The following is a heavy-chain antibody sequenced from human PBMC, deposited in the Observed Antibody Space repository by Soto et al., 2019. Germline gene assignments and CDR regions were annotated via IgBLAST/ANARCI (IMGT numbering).Heavy chain of an antibody. D-gene: IGHD3-22*01. CDR2: INHSGST. Sequence: SETLSLTCAVYGGSLSGYYWSWIRQPPGKGLEWIGEINHSGSTNYNPSLKSRVTISVDTSKNQFSLKLSSETAADTAVYYCARKAYYYDSSGYYSFDYWGQGTLVTVSS. V-gene: IGHV4-34*01. CDR3: ARKAYYYDSSGYYSFDY. CDR1: GGSLSGYY. J-gene: IGHJ4*02.